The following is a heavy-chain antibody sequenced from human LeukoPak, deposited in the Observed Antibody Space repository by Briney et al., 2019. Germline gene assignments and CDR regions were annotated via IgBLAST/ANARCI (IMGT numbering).Heavy chain of an antibody. D-gene: IGHD4-23*01. CDR2: TYYTGIT. Sequence: SETLSLTCSVSGVSISTYHWSWIRQSPGKQLEWIDYTYYTGITDYNPSLKSRVTISVDTSQNQFSLKVTSVTAADTAIYYCAREGLDYGGTLNWFDPWGQGTLVTVSS. CDR1: GVSISTYH. V-gene: IGHV4-59*12. J-gene: IGHJ5*02. CDR3: AREGLDYGGTLNWFDP.